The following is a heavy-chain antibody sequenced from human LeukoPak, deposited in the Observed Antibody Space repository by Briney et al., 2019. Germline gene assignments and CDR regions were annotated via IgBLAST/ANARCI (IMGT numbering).Heavy chain of an antibody. J-gene: IGHJ3*02. CDR1: GFTFSSYA. V-gene: IGHV3-23*01. CDR3: AKELYDFWGGYYRGGAFDI. D-gene: IGHD3-3*01. Sequence: GGSLRLSCAASGFTFSSYAMSWVRQAPGKGLEWVSAISGSGGSTYYADSVKGRFTISRDNSKNTLYLQMNSLRAEDTAVYYCAKELYDFWGGYYRGGAFDIWGQGTMVTVSS. CDR2: ISGSGGST.